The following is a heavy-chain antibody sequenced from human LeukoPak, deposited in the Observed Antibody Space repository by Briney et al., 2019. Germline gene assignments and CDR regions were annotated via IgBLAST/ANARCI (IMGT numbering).Heavy chain of an antibody. CDR1: GFTFNSYG. CDR2: IWYDGSNK. CDR3: ADLGLLDYYYMDA. J-gene: IGHJ6*03. Sequence: PGRSLRLSCAASGFTFNSYGMHWVRQAPGKGLEWVAVIWYDGSNKYYADSVKGRFTISRDNSKNTLYLQMNSLRAEDTAVYYCADLGLLDYYYMDAWGKGTTVTVSS. D-gene: IGHD3-16*01. V-gene: IGHV3-33*03.